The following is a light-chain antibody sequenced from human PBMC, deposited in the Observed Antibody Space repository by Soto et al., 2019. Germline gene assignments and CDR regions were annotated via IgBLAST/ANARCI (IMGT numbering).Light chain of an antibody. CDR3: QQYYRSCT. CDR2: DSS. CDR1: QSVTDW. Sequence: DIQLTQSPSTLSASVGDRVTITCRASQSVTDWLAWYQQKPGKAPKLLFYDSSSLQSGDPSRFSGSGSGAEFSLTISRLQPDDFANYCSQQYYRSCTFGQGTKVEIK. J-gene: IGKJ2*02. V-gene: IGKV1-5*01.